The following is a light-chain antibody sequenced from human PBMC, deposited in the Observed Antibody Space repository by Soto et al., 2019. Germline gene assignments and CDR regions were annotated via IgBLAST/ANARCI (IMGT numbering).Light chain of an antibody. CDR2: KAS. J-gene: IGKJ1*01. Sequence: DIQMTQSPSTLSASVGDRVTITCRASQSISYWLAWYQQKPGKAPKLLIYKASSLESGVPSRFSGSGSGPAFTLTISSLQPDDFATYYCQQYDSYWTFGQGTKVETK. CDR3: QQYDSYWT. CDR1: QSISYW. V-gene: IGKV1-5*03.